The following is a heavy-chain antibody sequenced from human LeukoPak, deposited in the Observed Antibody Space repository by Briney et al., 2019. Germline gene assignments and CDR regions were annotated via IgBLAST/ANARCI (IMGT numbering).Heavy chain of an antibody. CDR2: ISSSGSTI. CDR1: GFTFSDYY. J-gene: IGHJ4*02. Sequence: GGSLRLSCAASGFTFSDYYMSWIRQAPGKGLEWVSYISSSGSTIYYADSVKGRFTISRDNAKNSLYLQMNSLRDEDTALYYCAKDFWARAYYYDSSGYSPPFDYWGQGTLVTVSS. D-gene: IGHD3-22*01. CDR3: AKDFWARAYYYDSSGYSPPFDY. V-gene: IGHV3-11*01.